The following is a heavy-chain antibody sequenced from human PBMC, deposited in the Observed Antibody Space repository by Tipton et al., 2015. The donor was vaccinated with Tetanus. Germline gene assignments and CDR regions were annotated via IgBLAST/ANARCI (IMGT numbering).Heavy chain of an antibody. D-gene: IGHD3-22*01. CDR1: KFSFSRHS. CDR2: ISSGSTYI. Sequence: GSLRLSCAASKFSFSRHSMNWVRQAPRKGLEWVSSISSGSTYIYYADSVKGRFTISRDNAKNSLYLLMDSLRAEDTAVYYCARDQIVEQATRDHDYGVDVWGQGTTVTVSS. V-gene: IGHV3-21*01. CDR3: ARDQIVEQATRDHDYGVDV. J-gene: IGHJ6*02.